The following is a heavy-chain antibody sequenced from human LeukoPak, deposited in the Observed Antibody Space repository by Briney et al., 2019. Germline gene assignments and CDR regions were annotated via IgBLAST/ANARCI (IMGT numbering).Heavy chain of an antibody. D-gene: IGHD3-22*01. V-gene: IGHV1-2*02. J-gene: IGHJ6*02. CDR1: GYTLTGYY. CDR2: INPSSGGT. CDR3: ARWVTMIVGHYGMDV. Sequence: ASVKVSCMASGYTLTGYYMHWVRQAPRQGLEWMGWINPSSGGTNYAQTFQGRVTMTRDTSISTAYMELSRLRSDDTAVYYCARWVTMIVGHYGMDVWGQGTTVTVSS.